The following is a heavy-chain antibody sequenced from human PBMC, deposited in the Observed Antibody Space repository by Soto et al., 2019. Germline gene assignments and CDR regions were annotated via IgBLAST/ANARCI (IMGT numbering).Heavy chain of an antibody. CDR1: GFSTSSHY. V-gene: IGHV3-53*01. D-gene: IGHD3-10*01. CDR2: IYSGGGT. Sequence: WVTLRLYCSASGFSTSSHYMSWVRQAPGKGLEWVSLIYSGGGTYYADSVMGRFTISRDISINTIYLHMTSLRADDTAIYYCIRARSDPGNLYISNDYVMDVWGRGTRFTVFS. J-gene: IGHJ6*02. CDR3: IRARSDPGNLYISNDYVMDV.